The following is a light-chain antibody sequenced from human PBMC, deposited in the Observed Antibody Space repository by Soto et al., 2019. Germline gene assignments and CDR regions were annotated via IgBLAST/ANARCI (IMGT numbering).Light chain of an antibody. CDR2: DVS. CDR1: SSDVGGYNY. CDR3: SSYAGSNFYV. V-gene: IGLV2-8*01. J-gene: IGLJ1*01. Sequence: QSVLTQPPSVSGSPGQSVTISCTGTSSDVGGYNYVSWYQHHPGKAPKLMIYDVSKRPSGVPDRFSGSKSGNTASLTVSGLQAEDEADYYCSSYAGSNFYVFGAGTKLTVL.